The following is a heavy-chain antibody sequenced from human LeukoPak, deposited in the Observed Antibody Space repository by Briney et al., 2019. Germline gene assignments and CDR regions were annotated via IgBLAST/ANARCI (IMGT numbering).Heavy chain of an antibody. CDR3: AKDRAILRYFDWLFT. D-gene: IGHD3-9*01. CDR2: ISGSGGST. CDR1: GFTFSSYA. J-gene: IGHJ5*02. Sequence: GGSLRLSCAASGFTFSSYAMSWVRQAPGKGLEWVSAISGSGGSTYYADSVKGRFTISRDNSKNTLYLQMDSLRAEDTAVYYCAKDRAILRYFDWLFTWGQGTLVTVSS. V-gene: IGHV3-23*01.